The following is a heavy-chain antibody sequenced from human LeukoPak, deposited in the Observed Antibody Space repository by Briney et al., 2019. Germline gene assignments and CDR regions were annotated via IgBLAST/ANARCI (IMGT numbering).Heavy chain of an antibody. V-gene: IGHV3-74*01. J-gene: IGHJ6*02. CDR2: IKGDGSST. CDR1: GFTFDDYA. Sequence: GGSLRLSCAASGFTFDDYAMHWVRQTPGEGLVCVSLIKGDGSSTTYADSVKGRFTISRDNAKNTVYLQMNSLRAEDTAVYYCARGNYHAMDVWGQGTTVTVSS. CDR3: ARGNYHAMDV.